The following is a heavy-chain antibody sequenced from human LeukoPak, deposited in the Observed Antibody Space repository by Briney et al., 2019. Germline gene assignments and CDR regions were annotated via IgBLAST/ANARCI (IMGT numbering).Heavy chain of an antibody. Sequence: GASVKVSCKASGYTFTGYYMHWVRQAPGQGLEWMGWINPNSGGTNYAQKFQGRVTMTRDTSISTAYMELSRLRSDDTAVYYCARASLLWFGESPYYMDVWGKGTTVTVSS. CDR2: INPNSGGT. J-gene: IGHJ6*03. V-gene: IGHV1-2*02. CDR1: GYTFTGYY. CDR3: ARASLLWFGESPYYMDV. D-gene: IGHD3-10*01.